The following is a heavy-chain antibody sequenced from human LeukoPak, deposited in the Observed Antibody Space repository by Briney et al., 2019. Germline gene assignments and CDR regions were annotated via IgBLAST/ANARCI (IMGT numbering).Heavy chain of an antibody. CDR3: AKDAYGSGRSRYSYYGMDV. CDR1: GFTFSSYG. Sequence: GGSLRLSCAASGFTFSSYGMHWVRQAPGKGLEWVAVISYDGSNKYYADSVKGRFTISRDSSKNTLYLQMNSLRAEDTAVYYCAKDAYGSGRSRYSYYGMDVWCKGTTVTVSS. J-gene: IGHJ6*04. CDR2: ISYDGSNK. D-gene: IGHD3-10*01. V-gene: IGHV3-30*18.